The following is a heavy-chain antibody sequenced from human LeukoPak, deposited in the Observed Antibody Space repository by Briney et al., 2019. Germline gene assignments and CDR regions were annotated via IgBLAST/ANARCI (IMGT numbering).Heavy chain of an antibody. Sequence: PGGSLRLSCAASGFTFSSYWMSWVRQAPGKGLEWVANINQDGSEKYYVDSVKGRFTISRDNAKNSLYLQMNSLRAEDTAVYYCARERPIVADVDLDYWGQGTLVTVSS. CDR3: ARERPIVADVDLDY. V-gene: IGHV3-7*01. J-gene: IGHJ4*02. CDR1: GFTFSSYW. CDR2: INQDGSEK. D-gene: IGHD5-12*01.